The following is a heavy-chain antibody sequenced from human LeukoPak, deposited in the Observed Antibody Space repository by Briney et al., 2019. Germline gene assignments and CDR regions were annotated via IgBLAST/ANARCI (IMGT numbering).Heavy chain of an antibody. CDR3: AKEGAVAGTVDY. Sequence: PGGSLRLSCAASGFTFSNYAMTWVRQAPGKGLEWVSAIIGSGGSTYYADSVKGRFTIPRDNSRNTLYLQMNSLRVDDTAVYYCAKEGAVAGTVDYWGQGTLVTVSS. CDR1: GFTFSNYA. V-gene: IGHV3-23*01. CDR2: IIGSGGST. D-gene: IGHD6-19*01. J-gene: IGHJ4*02.